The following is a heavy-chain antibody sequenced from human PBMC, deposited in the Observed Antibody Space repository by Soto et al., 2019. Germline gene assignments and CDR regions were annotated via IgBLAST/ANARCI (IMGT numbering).Heavy chain of an antibody. V-gene: IGHV4-59*01. Sequence: SGTLFLTCTFSCGSLSSYSWSWIRQPPGEGLEWTAFIYSNGNTNYTPSLESRVTMSVDTSKNHFSLRLSSVTAADTAVYYCARDLDACSGGNCYSGYYYYMDVWGKGTTVTVSS. CDR1: CGSLSSYS. CDR3: ARDLDACSGGNCYSGYYYYMDV. CDR2: IYSNGNT. D-gene: IGHD2-15*01. J-gene: IGHJ6*03.